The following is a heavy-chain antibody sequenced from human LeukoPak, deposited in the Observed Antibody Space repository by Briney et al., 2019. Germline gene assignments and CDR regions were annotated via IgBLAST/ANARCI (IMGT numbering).Heavy chain of an antibody. V-gene: IGHV3-23*01. CDR3: ARVKSSGWYAPLDY. J-gene: IGHJ4*02. Sequence: PGGSLRLSCAASGFTFSSYAMSWVRQAPGKGLEWVSGISGSGASRYYADSVKGRFTISRDNAKNSLYLQMNSLRAEDTAVYYCARVKSSGWYAPLDYWGQGTLVTVSS. CDR2: ISGSGASR. D-gene: IGHD6-19*01. CDR1: GFTFSSYA.